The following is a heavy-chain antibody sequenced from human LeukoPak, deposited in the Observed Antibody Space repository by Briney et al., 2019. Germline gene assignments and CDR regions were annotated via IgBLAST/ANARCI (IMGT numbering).Heavy chain of an antibody. V-gene: IGHV1-46*01. CDR3: ARDFRYCSGGSCYFFDY. Sequence: ASVKVSCKASGYTFTGYYMHWVRQAPGQGLEWMGIINPSGGSTSYAQKFQGRVTMTRDMSTSTVYMELSSLRSEDTAVYYCARDFRYCSGGSCYFFDYWGQGTLVTVSS. J-gene: IGHJ4*02. D-gene: IGHD2-15*01. CDR1: GYTFTGYY. CDR2: INPSGGST.